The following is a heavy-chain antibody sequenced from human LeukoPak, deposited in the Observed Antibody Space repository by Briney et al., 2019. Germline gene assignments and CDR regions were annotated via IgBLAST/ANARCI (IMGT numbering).Heavy chain of an antibody. Sequence: PSETLSLTCTDPLDSISSRSYYWGWIRQPPGEGLEWNGSSYYSGSTYYNPSLKGRLTISVDTSKNQFSLKLSSVTAADTAVYYCAREQQLTTFYYYGMDVWGQGTTVTVSS. J-gene: IGHJ6*02. V-gene: IGHV4-39*01. CDR1: LDSISSRSYY. CDR2: SYYSGST. CDR3: AREQQLTTFYYYGMDV. D-gene: IGHD6-13*01.